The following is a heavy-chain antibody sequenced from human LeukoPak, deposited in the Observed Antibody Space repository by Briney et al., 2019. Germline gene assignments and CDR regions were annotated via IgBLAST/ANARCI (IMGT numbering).Heavy chain of an antibody. CDR1: GGSVSSYY. CDR3: AKSGGYGLIDY. Sequence: SETLSLTCTVSGGSVSSYYWSWIRQPPGKGLEWIGYIYYSGSTNYNPSLKSRVTISIDTSKNQFSLRLNSVTAADTAMYYCAKSGGYGLIDYWGQGTLVTVSS. D-gene: IGHD1-26*01. V-gene: IGHV4-59*08. J-gene: IGHJ4*02. CDR2: IYYSGST.